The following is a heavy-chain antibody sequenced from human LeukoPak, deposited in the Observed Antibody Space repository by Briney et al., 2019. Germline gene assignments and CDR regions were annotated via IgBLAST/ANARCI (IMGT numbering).Heavy chain of an antibody. D-gene: IGHD3-22*01. V-gene: IGHV5-51*01. J-gene: IGHJ4*02. CDR1: GYSFTSYW. Sequence: GESLKISCKGSGYSFTSYWIGWVRQMPGKGLEWMGIIYPGDSDTRYSPSFQGQVTISADKSISTAYLQWSSLKASDTATYYCARRPNFLDRSGSYYFDYWGQGTLVTVSS. CDR2: IYPGDSDT. CDR3: ARRPNFLDRSGSYYFDY.